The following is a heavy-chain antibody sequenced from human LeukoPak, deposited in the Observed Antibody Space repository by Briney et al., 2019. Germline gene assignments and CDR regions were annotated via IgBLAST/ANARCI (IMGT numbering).Heavy chain of an antibody. V-gene: IGHV3-66*01. D-gene: IGHD6-19*01. CDR3: ASGIEVGPIYFDY. CDR2: IYSGGNT. CDR1: GFTVRSKY. Sequence: HSGGSLRLSCAASGFTVRSKYMSWVRQAPGKGLEWVSVIYSGGNTYYADSVKGRFTISRDNSKNTVNLQMNSLRAEDTAVYYCASGIEVGPIYFDYWGQGTLVTVSS. J-gene: IGHJ4*02.